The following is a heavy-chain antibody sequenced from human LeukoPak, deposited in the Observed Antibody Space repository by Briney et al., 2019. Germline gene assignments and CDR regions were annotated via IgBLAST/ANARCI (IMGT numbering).Heavy chain of an antibody. CDR1: GCSLSTSGMC. CDR3: ARIPPHFVDLVEV. CDR2: IDWDDDK. Sequence: SGPALVKPAQTLTLTCTFSGCSLSTSGMCVSWIRQPPGKALEWLARIDWDDDKYYSTSLKTRLTISKDTSKNQVVLTMTNMDPVDTAMYYCARIPPHFVDLVEVLGQGTTVTVSS. V-gene: IGHV2-70*11. J-gene: IGHJ6*02. D-gene: IGHD3/OR15-3a*01.